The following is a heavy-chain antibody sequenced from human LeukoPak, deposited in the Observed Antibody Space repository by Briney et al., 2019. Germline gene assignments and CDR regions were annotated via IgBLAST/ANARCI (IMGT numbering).Heavy chain of an antibody. CDR3: ARDAHPGFSYYYYMYV. D-gene: IGHD1-14*01. V-gene: IGHV4-4*07. Sequence: SETLSLTCTVSGGSISSYYWSWIRQPAGKGLEWIGRIYTSGSTNYNPSLKSRVTMSVDTSKNQFSLKLSSVTAADTAVYYCARDAHPGFSYYYYMYVWGKGTTVTVSS. J-gene: IGHJ6*03. CDR1: GGSISSYY. CDR2: IYTSGST.